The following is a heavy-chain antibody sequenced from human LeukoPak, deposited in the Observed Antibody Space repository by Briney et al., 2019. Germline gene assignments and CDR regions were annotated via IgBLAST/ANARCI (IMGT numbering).Heavy chain of an antibody. J-gene: IGHJ6*02. CDR2: IYISWSA. CDR3: SRLARGHQLVQGPYYYYGMDV. V-gene: IGHV4-59*08. D-gene: IGHD6-13*01. CDR1: GGSISSYY. Sequence: SETLSLTCTVSGGSISSYYWCWIRKPPRQGQGWVGYIYISWSANYDPSLKSQVTISVDTPKNQFSLKLSSVTAADTAVYYRSRLARGHQLVQGPYYYYGMDVWGQGTTVTVSS.